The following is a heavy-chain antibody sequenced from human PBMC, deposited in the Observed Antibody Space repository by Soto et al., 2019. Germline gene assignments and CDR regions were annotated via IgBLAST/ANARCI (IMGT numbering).Heavy chain of an antibody. CDR3: ASPVGSEGAFDI. V-gene: IGHV4-59*06. CDR2: IYYSGST. D-gene: IGHD2-15*01. J-gene: IGHJ3*02. CDR1: GGSISSYY. Sequence: SETLSLTCTVSGGSISSYYWSWIRQHPGKGLEWIGYIYYSGSTYYNPSLKSRVTISVDTSKNQFSLKLSSVTAADTAVYYCASPVGSEGAFDIWGQGTMVTVSS.